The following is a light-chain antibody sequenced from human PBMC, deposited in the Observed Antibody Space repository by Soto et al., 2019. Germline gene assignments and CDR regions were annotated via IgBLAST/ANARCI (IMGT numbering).Light chain of an antibody. J-gene: IGKJ1*01. CDR3: QQYGSAWS. Sequence: EIVLTQSPGTLSLSPGERATLSCRASQSVSSSYLAWYQQKPGQAPRLLIYGASSRATGIPDRFSGSGSGTDCALTISGLEPEGFAVYYCQQYGSAWSCGQGPEVVFK. CDR1: QSVSSSY. V-gene: IGKV3-20*01. CDR2: GAS.